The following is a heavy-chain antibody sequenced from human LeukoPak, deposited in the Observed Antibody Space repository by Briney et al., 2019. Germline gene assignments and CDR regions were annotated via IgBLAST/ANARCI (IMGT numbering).Heavy chain of an antibody. Sequence: EASVKVSCKASGYTFTDYYIHWVRQAPGQGPEWMGWINSNTGDTKYAQKFQDRVTLTQDTSISTAYMELSRLGSDDTAVFYCARGRWLQLWGDYWGQGTPLTVSS. J-gene: IGHJ4*02. CDR2: INSNTGDT. CDR3: ARGRWLQLWGDY. CDR1: GYTFTDYY. D-gene: IGHD5-18*01. V-gene: IGHV1-2*02.